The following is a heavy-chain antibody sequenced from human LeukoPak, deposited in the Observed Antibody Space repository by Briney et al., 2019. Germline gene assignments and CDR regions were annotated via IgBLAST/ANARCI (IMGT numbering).Heavy chain of an antibody. Sequence: SQTLSLTCTVSGGSISSGDYYWSWLRQPPGKGLEWIGYIYYSGSTYYNPSLKSRVTISVDTSKNQFSLKLSSVTAADTAVYYCARAVNYDFWSGYYPWGQGTLVTVSS. CDR1: GGSISSGDYY. J-gene: IGHJ4*02. D-gene: IGHD3-3*01. CDR2: IYYSGST. V-gene: IGHV4-30-4*08. CDR3: ARAVNYDFWSGYYP.